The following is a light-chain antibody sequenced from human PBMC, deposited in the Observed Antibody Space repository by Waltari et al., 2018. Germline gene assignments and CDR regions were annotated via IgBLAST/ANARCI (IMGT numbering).Light chain of an antibody. Sequence: QTVVTQEPSFAVSPGGTVTLTCGLTPGPVSFPPYPSWYQQTPGQPPRTLIYSTNTRSSGVPDRFSGSILGDKAALTITGAQADDEAAYYCVLYMSRDILFGGGTKLTVL. CDR3: VLYMSRDIL. CDR2: STN. J-gene: IGLJ3*02. CDR1: PGPVSFPPY. V-gene: IGLV8-61*01.